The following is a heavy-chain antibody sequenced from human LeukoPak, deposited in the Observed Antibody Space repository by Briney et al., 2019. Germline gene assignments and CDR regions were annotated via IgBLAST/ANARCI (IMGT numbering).Heavy chain of an antibody. J-gene: IGHJ4*02. CDR2: ISSSSSYI. V-gene: IGHV3-21*01. Sequence: GGSLRLSCAAPGFTFSSYSMNWVRQAPGKGLEWVSSISSSSSYIYYADSVKGRFTISRDNAKNSLYLQMNSLRAEDTAVYYCARDPASTGYGSGDHWGQGTLVTVSS. D-gene: IGHD3-10*01. CDR3: ARDPASTGYGSGDH. CDR1: GFTFSSYS.